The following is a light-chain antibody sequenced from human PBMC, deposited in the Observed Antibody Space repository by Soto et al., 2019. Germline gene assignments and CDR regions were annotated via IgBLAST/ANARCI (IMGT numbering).Light chain of an antibody. CDR2: DAS. Sequence: IVLTQSPSALSLSPGERATLSCRASQTVSSYLLWYQQKRGQAPRLLIYDASNRATGIPARFSGSGSETDFTLTISSLEPEDFAVYYCQQRMNWPLTFGQGTRLEIK. CDR3: QQRMNWPLT. V-gene: IGKV3-11*01. J-gene: IGKJ5*01. CDR1: QTVSSY.